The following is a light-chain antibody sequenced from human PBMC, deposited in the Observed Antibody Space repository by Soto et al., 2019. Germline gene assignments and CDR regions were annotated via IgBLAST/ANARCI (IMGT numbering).Light chain of an antibody. J-gene: IGLJ1*01. V-gene: IGLV2-18*01. CDR2: EVS. CDR1: SSDVGSYNR. CDR3: AAWDDSLNGYV. Sequence: QSVLTQPPSVSGPPGQSVTISCTGTSSDVGSYNRVSWYQQPPGTAPKLMIYEVSNRPSGVPDRFSGSKSGNTASLTISGLQAEDEADYYCAAWDDSLNGYVFASGTKVTVL.